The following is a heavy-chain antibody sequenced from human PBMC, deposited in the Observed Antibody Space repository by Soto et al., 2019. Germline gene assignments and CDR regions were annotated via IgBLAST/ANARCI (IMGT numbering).Heavy chain of an antibody. CDR3: AHSYHHTVTTLFDY. CDR2: IYWDDDK. CDR1: GFSLSTSGVG. V-gene: IGHV2-5*02. J-gene: IGHJ4*02. Sequence: QITLKESGPPLVKPTQTLTLTCTFSGFSLSTSGVGVGWIRQPPGKALEWLALIYWDDDKRYSPSLKSRLTITKDTSKNQVVLTMTNMDPVDTATYYCAHSYHHTVTTLFDYWGQGTLVTVSS. D-gene: IGHD4-17*01.